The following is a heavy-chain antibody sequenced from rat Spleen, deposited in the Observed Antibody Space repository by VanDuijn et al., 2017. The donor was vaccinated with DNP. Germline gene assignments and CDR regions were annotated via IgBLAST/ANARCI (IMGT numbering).Heavy chain of an antibody. D-gene: IGHD4-3*01. J-gene: IGHJ2*01. CDR1: GFAFSDYD. CDR2: IRYDGGST. Sequence: EVHLVESGGGLVQPGRSLKISCAASGFAFSDYDMAWVRQAPTKGLEWVAYIRYDGGSTYYGDSVKGRFTISRDNAKSTLYLQMNSLRSEDMATYYCVRWYNSGYYFDYWGQGVMVTVSS. CDR3: VRWYNSGYYFDY. V-gene: IGHV5-22*01.